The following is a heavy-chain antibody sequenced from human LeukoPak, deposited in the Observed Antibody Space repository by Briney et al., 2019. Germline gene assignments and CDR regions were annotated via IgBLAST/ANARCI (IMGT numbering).Heavy chain of an antibody. D-gene: IGHD3-10*01. CDR1: GFTFDDHA. Sequence: PGGSLRLSCAASGFTFDDHAMHWVRQAPGKGLEWVSLISWDGDNIYHADSVKGRFTISRDNSKNSLYLQMNSLRAEDTALYYCAKDSGSGSYYPTNWFDPWGQGTLVTVSS. CDR3: AKDSGSGSYYPTNWFDP. CDR2: ISWDGDNI. V-gene: IGHV3-43D*03. J-gene: IGHJ5*02.